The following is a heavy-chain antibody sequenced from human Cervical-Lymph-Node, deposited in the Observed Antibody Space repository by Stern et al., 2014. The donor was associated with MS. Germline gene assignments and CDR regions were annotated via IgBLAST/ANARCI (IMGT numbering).Heavy chain of an antibody. CDR1: GFTFSSYW. CDR3: AREGYYDILTGYEVGGWFDP. CDR2: INSDGSST. V-gene: IGHV3-74*01. J-gene: IGHJ5*02. D-gene: IGHD3-9*01. Sequence: EVQLVESGGGLVQPGGSLRLSCAASGFTFSSYWMHWVRQAPGKGLVWVSRINSDGSSTSYADSVKGRFTISRDNAKNTLYLQMNSLRAEDTAVYYCAREGYYDILTGYEVGGWFDPWGQGTLVTVSS.